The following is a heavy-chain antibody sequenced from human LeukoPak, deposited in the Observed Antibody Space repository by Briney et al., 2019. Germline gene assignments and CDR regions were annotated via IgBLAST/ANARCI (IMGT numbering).Heavy chain of an antibody. J-gene: IGHJ4*02. V-gene: IGHV3-15*01. CDR1: GFTFSNAW. CDR3: TTDMGIVATIY. D-gene: IGHD5-12*01. Sequence: PGGSLRLSCAASGFTFSNAWMSWVRQAPGKGLERVGRIKSKTDGGTTDYAAPVKGRFTISRDDSKNTLYLQMNSLKTEDTAVYYCTTDMGIVATIYWGQGTLVTVSS. CDR2: IKSKTDGGTT.